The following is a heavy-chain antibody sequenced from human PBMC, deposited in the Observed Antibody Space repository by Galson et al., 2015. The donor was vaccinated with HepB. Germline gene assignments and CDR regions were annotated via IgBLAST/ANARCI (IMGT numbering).Heavy chain of an antibody. CDR1: GYSFTSYW. CDR3: ASRGVFGSGWSNVTRLLCHRPTGVFAVHFDY. D-gene: IGHD6-19*01. Sequence: QSGAEVKKPGESLKISCKGSGYSFTSYWIGWVRQMPGKGLEWMGIIYPGDSDTRYSPSFQGQVTISADKSISTAYLQWSSLKASDTAMYYCASRGVFGSGWSNVTRLLCHRPTGVFAVHFDYWGQGTLVTVSS. V-gene: IGHV5-51*03. J-gene: IGHJ4*02. CDR2: IYPGDSDT.